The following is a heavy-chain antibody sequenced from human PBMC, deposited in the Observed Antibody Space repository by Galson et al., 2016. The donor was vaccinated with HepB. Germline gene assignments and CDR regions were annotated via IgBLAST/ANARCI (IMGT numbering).Heavy chain of an antibody. CDR2: IWYDGSRT. V-gene: IGHV3-33*07. CDR1: GFTFSNYG. J-gene: IGHJ5*02. CDR3: ARGNYDSPGYFFDYWFDP. Sequence: SLRLSCAVSGFTFSNYGMYWVRQAPGKGLEWVANIWYDGSRTYYADSVKGRFTISRDNSKSTVFLQMNSLRGEDTAVYYCARGNYDSPGYFFDYWFDPWGQGTLVTVSS. D-gene: IGHD3-22*01.